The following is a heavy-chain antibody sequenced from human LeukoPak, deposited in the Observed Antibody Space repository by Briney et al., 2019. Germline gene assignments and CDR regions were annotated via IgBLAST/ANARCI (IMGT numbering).Heavy chain of an antibody. CDR2: ISGSGGST. Sequence: GSLRLSCAASGFTFSSYAMSWVRQAPGKGLEWVSGISGSGGSTYYADSVKGRFTISRDRSKNTLYLQMNSLRAEDTAVYYCAKAVVAASPFYDGMDVRGQGTTVTVSS. CDR1: GFTFSSYA. V-gene: IGHV3-23*01. D-gene: IGHD2-15*01. J-gene: IGHJ6*02. CDR3: AKAVVAASPFYDGMDV.